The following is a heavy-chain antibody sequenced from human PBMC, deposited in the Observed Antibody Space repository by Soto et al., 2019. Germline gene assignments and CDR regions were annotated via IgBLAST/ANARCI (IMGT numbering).Heavy chain of an antibody. D-gene: IGHD2-21*02. V-gene: IGHV1-69*13. CDR2: IIPIFGTA. J-gene: IGHJ6*02. CDR3: AASKSTVVTSPLYYYYGMDV. Sequence: SVKVACKASGGTFSSYAISWVRQATGQGLEWMGGIIPIFGTANYAQKFQGRVTITADESTSTAYMELSSLRSEDTAVYYCAASKSTVVTSPLYYYYGMDVWGQGTTVTVSS. CDR1: GGTFSSYA.